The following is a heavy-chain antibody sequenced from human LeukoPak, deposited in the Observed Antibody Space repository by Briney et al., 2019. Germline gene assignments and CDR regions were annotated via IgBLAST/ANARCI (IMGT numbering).Heavy chain of an antibody. CDR1: GGSFSDYY. J-gene: IGHJ4*02. D-gene: IGHD3-22*01. CDR2: INHSGST. Sequence: SETLSLTCAVYGGSFSDYYWSWIRQPPGKGLEWIGEINHSGSTNYNPSLKSRVTISVDTSKNQFSLKLSSVTAADTAVYYCARGSRGLLPFWGQGTLVTVSS. CDR3: ARGSRGLLPF. V-gene: IGHV4-34*01.